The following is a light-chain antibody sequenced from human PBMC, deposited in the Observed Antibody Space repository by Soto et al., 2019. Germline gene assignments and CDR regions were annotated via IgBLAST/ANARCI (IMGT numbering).Light chain of an antibody. CDR2: EVN. Sequence: QSALTQPASVSGSPGQSITISCTATSSDVGAYDYVSWYQQSPGKAPKLIIYEVNYRPSGVSYRFSGSKSGNTASLTISGLQAEDEADYYCSSFSSDTTLFVFGGGTKVTVL. J-gene: IGLJ1*01. V-gene: IGLV2-14*01. CDR3: SSFSSDTTLFV. CDR1: SSDVGAYDY.